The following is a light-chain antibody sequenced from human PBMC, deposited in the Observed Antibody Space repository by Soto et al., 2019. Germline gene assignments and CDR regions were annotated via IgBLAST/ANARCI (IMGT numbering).Light chain of an antibody. CDR1: QSVTSN. V-gene: IGKV3-15*01. CDR2: GAS. CDR3: QQCNNWPLT. J-gene: IGKJ4*01. Sequence: EIVMTHSPATLSVSPGERATLSCRASQSVTSNLAWYQQKPGQAPRLLIYGASTRATGIPARFSGSGSGTEFTLTISSLQSEDFAVYYCQQCNNWPLTFGGGTKVEIK.